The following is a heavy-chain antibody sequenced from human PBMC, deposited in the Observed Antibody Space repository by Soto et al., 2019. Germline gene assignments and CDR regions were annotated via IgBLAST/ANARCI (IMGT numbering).Heavy chain of an antibody. V-gene: IGHV4-39*01. CDR1: GGSISSSSYY. J-gene: IGHJ4*02. Sequence: SETLSLTCTVSGGSISSSSYYWGWIRQPPGKGLEWIGSIYYSGSTYYNPSFKGRVTISVDTSKNQFSLKLSSVTAADTAVYYCARHQGYDGGVDWGQGTLVTVSS. D-gene: IGHD5-12*01. CDR2: IYYSGST. CDR3: ARHQGYDGGVD.